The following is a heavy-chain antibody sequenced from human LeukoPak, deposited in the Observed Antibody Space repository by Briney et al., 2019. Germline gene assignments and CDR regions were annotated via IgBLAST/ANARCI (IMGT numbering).Heavy chain of an antibody. J-gene: IGHJ4*02. CDR2: IYYSGST. V-gene: IGHV4-39*07. Sequence: SETLSLTCTVSGGSISSSSCYWGWIRQPPGKGLEWIGSIYYSGSTYYNPSLKSRVTISVDTSKNQFSLKLSSVTAADTAVYYCARTPIIGIAVAGSHFDYWGQGTLVTVSS. CDR1: GGSISSSSCY. D-gene: IGHD6-19*01. CDR3: ARTPIIGIAVAGSHFDY.